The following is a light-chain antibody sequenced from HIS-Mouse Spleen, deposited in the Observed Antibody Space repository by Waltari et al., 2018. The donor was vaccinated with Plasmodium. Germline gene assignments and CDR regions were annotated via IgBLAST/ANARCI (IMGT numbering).Light chain of an antibody. CDR1: SSDVGGYNY. CDR3: CSYAGIYTYV. Sequence: QSALTQPRSVSGSPGQSVTISCTGTSSDVGGYNYVSLYHQHPGKAPKLMIYDVSKRPSWVPDRFSGSNSGNTSSLTISVLQAEDEADYYCCSYAGIYTYVFGTGTKVTVL. CDR2: DVS. V-gene: IGLV2-11*01. J-gene: IGLJ1*01.